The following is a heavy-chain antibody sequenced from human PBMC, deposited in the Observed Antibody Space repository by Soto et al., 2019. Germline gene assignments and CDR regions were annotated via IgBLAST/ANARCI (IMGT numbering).Heavy chain of an antibody. CDR1: GFTFSTYS. CDR3: AREGINNYNEYYFDS. V-gene: IGHV3-21*01. D-gene: IGHD4-4*01. CDR2: ISGSGNYT. J-gene: IGHJ4*02. Sequence: TGGSLRLSCAASGFTFSTYSINFFRHSPWKGLEWVSSISGSGNYTHYADFLRGRFTISRDNAKTSLYLQMNSLRAEDTAVYYCAREGINNYNEYYFDSWGQGTVVTVSS.